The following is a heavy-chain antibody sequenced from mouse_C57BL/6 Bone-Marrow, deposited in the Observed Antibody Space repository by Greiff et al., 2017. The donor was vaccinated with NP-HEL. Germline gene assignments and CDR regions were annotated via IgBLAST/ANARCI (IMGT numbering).Heavy chain of an antibody. CDR3: ASSLYDYDGDFDY. J-gene: IGHJ2*01. D-gene: IGHD2-4*01. CDR1: GFTFTDYY. Sequence: EVMLVESGGGLVQPGGSLSLSCAASGFTFTDYYMSWVRQPPGKALEWLGFIRNKANGYTTEYSASVKGRFTISRDNSQSILYLQMNALRAEDSATYYCASSLYDYDGDFDYWGQGTTLTVSS. V-gene: IGHV7-3*01. CDR2: IRNKANGYTT.